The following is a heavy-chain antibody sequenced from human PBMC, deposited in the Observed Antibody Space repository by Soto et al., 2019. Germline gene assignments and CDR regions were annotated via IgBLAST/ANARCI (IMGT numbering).Heavy chain of an antibody. CDR3: ARGVYGDFWSLGSFYYYYGMDL. V-gene: IGHV4-34*01. CDR1: GGSFSGYY. Sequence: AESLSLTCAVYGGSFSGYYWSWIRQPPGKGLEWIGEINHSGSTNYNPSLKSRVTISVDTSKNQFSLKLSSVTAADTAVYYCARGVYGDFWSLGSFYYYYGMDLWGQGTKVTVSS. CDR2: INHSGST. D-gene: IGHD3-3*01. J-gene: IGHJ6*02.